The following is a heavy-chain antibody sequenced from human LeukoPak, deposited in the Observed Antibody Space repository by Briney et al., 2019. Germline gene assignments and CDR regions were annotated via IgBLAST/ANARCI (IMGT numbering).Heavy chain of an antibody. J-gene: IGHJ4*02. CDR1: GFTFSSYV. D-gene: IGHD2-21*02. CDR2: IWYDGTNE. V-gene: IGHV3-33*01. CDR3: ARQARYCGGDCSGEFDY. Sequence: PGGSLRLSCAASGFTFSSYVMHWVRQPPGKGLEWVAVIWYDGTNEYYADSVKGRFTISRDNSKNTLYLQMNSLRPEDTALYYCARQARYCGGDCSGEFDYWGQGTLVTVSS.